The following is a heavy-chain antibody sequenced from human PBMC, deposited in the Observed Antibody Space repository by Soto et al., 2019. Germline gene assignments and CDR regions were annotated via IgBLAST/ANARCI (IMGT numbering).Heavy chain of an antibody. Sequence: SETLSLTCTVSGGSVSSGSYYWSWIRQPPGKGLEWIGYIYYSGSTNYNPSLKSRVTISVDTSKNQFSLKLSSVTAADTAVYYCARDRLGLPRPDSSWGQGTLVTVSS. CDR2: IYYSGST. J-gene: IGHJ4*02. CDR3: ARDRLGLPRPDSS. D-gene: IGHD3-22*01. V-gene: IGHV4-61*01. CDR1: GGSVSSGSYY.